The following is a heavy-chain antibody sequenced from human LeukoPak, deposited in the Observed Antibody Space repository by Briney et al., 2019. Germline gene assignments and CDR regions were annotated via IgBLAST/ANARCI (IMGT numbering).Heavy chain of an antibody. Sequence: GGSLRLSCAASGFTFSSYSMNWVRQAPGKGLEWVSYISSSSSTIYYADSVKGRFTISRDNAKNSLYLQMNSLRAEDTAVYYCARAMNLGYYDSSVDSDYWGQGTLVTVSS. V-gene: IGHV3-48*01. CDR3: ARAMNLGYYDSSVDSDY. CDR2: ISSSSSTI. D-gene: IGHD3-22*01. J-gene: IGHJ4*02. CDR1: GFTFSSYS.